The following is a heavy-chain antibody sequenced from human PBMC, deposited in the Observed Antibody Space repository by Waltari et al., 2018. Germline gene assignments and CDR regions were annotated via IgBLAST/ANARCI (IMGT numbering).Heavy chain of an antibody. Sequence: QVQLQQWGAGLLKPSETLSLTCAVYGGSFSGYYWSWIRPPPGKGLEWIGEINHSGSTNYNPSLKSRVTISVDTSKNQFSLKLSSVTAADTAVYYCARGGGYCSSTSCYVIYYYYYGMDVWGQGTTVTVSS. CDR3: ARGGGYCSSTSCYVIYYYYYGMDV. J-gene: IGHJ6*02. D-gene: IGHD2-2*01. V-gene: IGHV4-34*01. CDR2: INHSGST. CDR1: GGSFSGYY.